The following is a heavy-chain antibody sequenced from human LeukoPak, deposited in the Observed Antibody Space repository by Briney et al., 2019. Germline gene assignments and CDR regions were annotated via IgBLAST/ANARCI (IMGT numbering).Heavy chain of an antibody. V-gene: IGHV3-23*01. CDR2: ISGGGRDT. CDR3: AKDQGVRGEYYYYGMDV. J-gene: IGHJ6*02. Sequence: GGSLRLSCAASGFTFSSYVMSWIRQAPGKGLEWVSSISGGGRDTYYADSVKGRFTISRDNSKNTLYLQVSSLRAEDTAVYYCAKDQGVRGEYYYYGMDVWGQGTTVTVSS. CDR1: GFTFSSYV. D-gene: IGHD3-10*01.